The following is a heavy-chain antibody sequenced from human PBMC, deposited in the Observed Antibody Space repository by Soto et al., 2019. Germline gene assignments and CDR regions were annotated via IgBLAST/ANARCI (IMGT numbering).Heavy chain of an antibody. J-gene: IGHJ4*02. CDR2: IKSKADGGTT. V-gene: IGHV3-15*01. CDR1: EFTFANAW. CDR3: TSLYYGH. Sequence: GGSLRLSCAASEFTFANAWISWVRQAPGKGLEWVGRIKSKADGGTTDYAAPVKGRFTISRDESQNTLYLQMNSLKTEDTAVYYCTSLYYGHWGQGTLVTVSS. D-gene: IGHD4-17*01.